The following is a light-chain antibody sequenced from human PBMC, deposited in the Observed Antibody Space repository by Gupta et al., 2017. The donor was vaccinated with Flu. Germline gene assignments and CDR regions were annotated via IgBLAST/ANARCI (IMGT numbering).Light chain of an antibody. Sequence: GTLSLSPGERATLSCRASQSISDSYSAWYQQKPGQAPRLLIYGASYRATGIPERFTGSGSGTDFTLTISRLEPEDFGVYYCQQFGSSSGITFGQGTRLEIK. V-gene: IGKV3-20*01. J-gene: IGKJ5*01. CDR1: QSISDSY. CDR3: QQFGSSSGIT. CDR2: GAS.